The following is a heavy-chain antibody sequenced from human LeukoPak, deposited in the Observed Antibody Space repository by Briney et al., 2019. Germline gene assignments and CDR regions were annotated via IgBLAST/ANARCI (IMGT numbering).Heavy chain of an antibody. V-gene: IGHV1-46*01. Sequence: ASVKVSCKASGYTFTSYYMHWVRHPHGQGLEWMGIINTSGGSTSYAQKFQGRVTMTSDTSTSTVYMELSSLRSEDTAVYYCARGEFVVVPAASRIAAAGPHGGPDDFDYWGQGTLVTVSS. CDR2: INTSGGST. J-gene: IGHJ4*02. CDR1: GYTFTSYY. CDR3: ARGEFVVVPAASRIAAAGPHGGPDDFDY. D-gene: IGHD2-2*01.